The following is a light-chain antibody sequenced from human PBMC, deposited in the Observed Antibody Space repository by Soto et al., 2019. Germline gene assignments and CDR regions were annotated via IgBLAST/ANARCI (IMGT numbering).Light chain of an antibody. J-gene: IGKJ1*01. CDR1: QSVSSN. Sequence: EILMTQSPATLSVSPGERATLSCRASQSVSSNLAWYQQKPGQAPRLLIYGVSTRATDIPARFSGSGSGTEFTLTISSLQSEDFAVYYCQQYNNWWTFGQGTKV. CDR2: GVS. V-gene: IGKV3-15*01. CDR3: QQYNNWWT.